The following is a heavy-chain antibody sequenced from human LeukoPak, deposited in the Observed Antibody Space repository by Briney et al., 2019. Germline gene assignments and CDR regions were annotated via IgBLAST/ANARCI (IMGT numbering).Heavy chain of an antibody. CDR1: GDSVNGYY. J-gene: IGHJ4*02. Sequence: SETLSLNCTVSGDSVNGYYWNWIRQPAGRGLEWIGFVSSNGDTNYNPSLKSRVTMSVDTSKNQISPRLSSVTAADTAVYYCAKWDGNKMSFYYWGQGTLVTVSS. CDR2: VSSNGDT. CDR3: AKWDGNKMSFYY. D-gene: IGHD5-24*01. V-gene: IGHV4-59*02.